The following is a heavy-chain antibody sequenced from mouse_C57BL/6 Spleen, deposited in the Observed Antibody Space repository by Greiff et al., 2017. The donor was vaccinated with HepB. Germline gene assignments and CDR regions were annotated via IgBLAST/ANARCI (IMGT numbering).Heavy chain of an antibody. V-gene: IGHV5-6*02. CDR1: GFTFSSYG. J-gene: IGHJ2*01. CDR3: ARQYYYGSTYYFDY. CDR2: ISSGGSYT. D-gene: IGHD1-1*01. Sequence: DVKLVESGGDLVKPGGSLKLSCAASGFTFSSYGMSWVRQTPDKRLEWVATISSGGSYTYYPDSVKGRFTISRDNAKNTLYLQMSSLKSEDTAMYYCARQYYYGSTYYFDYWGQGTTLTVSS.